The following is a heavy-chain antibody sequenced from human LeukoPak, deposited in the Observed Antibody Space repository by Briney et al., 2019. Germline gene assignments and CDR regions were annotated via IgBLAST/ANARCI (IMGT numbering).Heavy chain of an antibody. D-gene: IGHD5-12*01. CDR3: ARCPWQRDGQGAYYFDY. Sequence: SVKVSCKASGGTLSSYAISWVRQAPGQGLEWMGGIIPVFNTADQAQKFQDRVTITADESTSTAYMELSSLRSEDTAVYYCARCPWQRDGQGAYYFDYWGQGTLVTVSS. CDR1: GGTLSSYA. J-gene: IGHJ4*02. V-gene: IGHV1-69*13. CDR2: IIPVFNTA.